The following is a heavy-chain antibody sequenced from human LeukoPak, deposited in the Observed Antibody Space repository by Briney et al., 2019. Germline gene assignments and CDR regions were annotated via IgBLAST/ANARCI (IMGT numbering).Heavy chain of an antibody. D-gene: IGHD1-1*01. CDR3: ARDRRRGFDY. V-gene: IGHV3-21*01. CDR2: ISSSSSYI. Sequence: GGSLRLSCAASGFTFSSYSMDWVRQAPGKGLEWVSSISSSSSYIYYADSVKGRFTISRDNAKNSLYLQMNSLRAEDTAVYYCARDRRRGFDYWGQGTLVTVSS. CDR1: GFTFSSYS. J-gene: IGHJ4*02.